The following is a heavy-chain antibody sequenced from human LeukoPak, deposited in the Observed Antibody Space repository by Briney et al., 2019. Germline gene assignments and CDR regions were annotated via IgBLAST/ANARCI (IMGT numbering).Heavy chain of an antibody. V-gene: IGHV1-69*05. CDR3: ARVLWSDPHEGYYYMDV. CDR2: IIPIFGTA. CDR1: GGTFSSNA. Sequence: GASVKVSCKASGGTFSSNAISWVRQAPGQGLEWMGGIIPIFGTANYAQKFQGRVTITTDESTSTAYMELSSLRSEDTAVYYCARVLWSDPHEGYYYMDVWGKGTTVTVSS. J-gene: IGHJ6*03. D-gene: IGHD3-10*01.